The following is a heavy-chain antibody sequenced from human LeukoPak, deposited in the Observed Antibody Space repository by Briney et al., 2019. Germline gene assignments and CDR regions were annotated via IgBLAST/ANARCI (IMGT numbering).Heavy chain of an antibody. V-gene: IGHV3-21*01. CDR3: ARDSAGNDY. CDR1: GFTFSSYS. Sequence: GGSLRLSCAASGFTFSSYSMNWVRQAPGKGLEWVSSISSSSSNIYYADSVKGRFTISRDNAKNSLYLQMNSLRAEDTAMYYCARDSAGNDYWGQGTLVTVSS. CDR2: ISSSSSNI. D-gene: IGHD6-13*01. J-gene: IGHJ4*02.